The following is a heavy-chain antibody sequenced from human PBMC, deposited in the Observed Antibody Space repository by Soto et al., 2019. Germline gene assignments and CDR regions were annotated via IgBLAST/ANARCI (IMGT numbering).Heavy chain of an antibody. D-gene: IGHD6-19*01. CDR1: GGSISSGGYS. CDR3: ARVEYSSGWLEPPFFDY. Sequence: SETLSLTCAVSGGSISSGGYSWSWIRQPPGKGLEWIGYIYHSGSTYYNPSLKSRVTISVDRSKNQFSLKLSSVTAADTAVYYCARVEYSSGWLEPPFFDYWGQGTLVTVSS. CDR2: IYHSGST. V-gene: IGHV4-30-2*01. J-gene: IGHJ4*02.